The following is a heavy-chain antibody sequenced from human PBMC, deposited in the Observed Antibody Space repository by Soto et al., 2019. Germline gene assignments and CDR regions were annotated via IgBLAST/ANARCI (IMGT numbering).Heavy chain of an antibody. Sequence: GGSLRLSCAASGFTFSSYWMSWVRQAPGKGLEWVANIKQDGSEKYYVDSVKGRFTISRDNAKNSLYLQMNSLRAEDTAVYYCARSLSSYVGAFDIWGQGTMVTVSS. J-gene: IGHJ3*02. V-gene: IGHV3-7*01. D-gene: IGHD3-10*01. CDR3: ARSLSSYVGAFDI. CDR2: IKQDGSEK. CDR1: GFTFSSYW.